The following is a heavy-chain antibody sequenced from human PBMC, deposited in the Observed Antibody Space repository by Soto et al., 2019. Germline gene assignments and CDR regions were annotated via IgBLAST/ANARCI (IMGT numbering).Heavy chain of an antibody. CDR3: ARGAPGDTVMDDAFDI. Sequence: QVQLVQSGAEVRKPGSSVKVSCKASGGTFSSYGISWVRQAPGQGLEWMGGIIPMFGAANYAQKFQGRVNITADESTSTAYMELSSVRSEDTAVYYCARGAPGDTVMDDAFDIWGQGTMVTVSS. CDR1: GGTFSSYG. J-gene: IGHJ3*02. D-gene: IGHD5-18*01. CDR2: IIPMFGAA. V-gene: IGHV1-69*12.